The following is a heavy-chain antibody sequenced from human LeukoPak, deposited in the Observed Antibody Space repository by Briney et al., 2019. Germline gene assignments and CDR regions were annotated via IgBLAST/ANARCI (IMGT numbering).Heavy chain of an antibody. J-gene: IGHJ4*02. V-gene: IGHV1-18*04. CDR3: ARDGSSSLFYGDYLFDY. CDR2: ISAYNGNT. Sequence: ASVKVSCKASGYTFTGYYMHWVRQAPGQGLEWMGWISAYNGNTNYAQKLQGRVTMTTDTSTSTAYMELRSLRSDDTAVYYCARDGSSSLFYGDYLFDYWGQGTLVTVSS. D-gene: IGHD4-17*01. CDR1: GYTFTGYY.